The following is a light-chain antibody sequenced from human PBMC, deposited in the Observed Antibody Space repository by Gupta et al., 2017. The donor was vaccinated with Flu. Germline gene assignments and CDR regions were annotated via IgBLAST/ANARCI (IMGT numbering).Light chain of an antibody. V-gene: IGKV3D-15*01. CDR2: GAS. CDR1: QSVSSN. J-gene: IGKJ4*01. CDR3: QQYNNWPLT. Sequence: EIVMTQSPATLSVSPGERATLSCRASQSVSSNLAWYQQRPGQSPGLLIYGASTRATGIPARFSGGGSGTEFTLTISSLQSEDFAVYYCQQYNNWPLTFGGGTKVEIK.